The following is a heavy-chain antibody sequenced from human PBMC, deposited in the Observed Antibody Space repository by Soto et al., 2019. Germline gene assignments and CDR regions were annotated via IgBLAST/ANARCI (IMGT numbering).Heavy chain of an antibody. V-gene: IGHV3-21*01. CDR1: GFTFSSYS. J-gene: IGHJ3*02. CDR2: ISSSSSYI. D-gene: IGHD3-22*01. Sequence: GGSLRLSCAASGFTFSSYSMNWVRQAPGKGLEWVSSISSSSSYIYYADSVKGRFTISRDNAKNSLYLQMNSLRADDTAVYYCARDYDSSGYWGEGAFDIWGQGTMVTVSS. CDR3: ARDYDSSGYWGEGAFDI.